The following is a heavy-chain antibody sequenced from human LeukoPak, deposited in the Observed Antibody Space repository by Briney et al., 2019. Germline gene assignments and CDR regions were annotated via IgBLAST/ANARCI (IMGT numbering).Heavy chain of an antibody. V-gene: IGHV2-5*04. D-gene: IGHD2-21*02. CDR3: VKLPLGLLMGGVFDF. J-gene: IGHJ4*02. CDR1: GFAFSTSTVG. Sequence: ESGPRLVKPTQTLTLTCTFSGFAFSTSTVGVACIRQPPGKSLEWLSLIFWNGDKRYSPSLKNRLTIDKDTAKDQVVLTMTNMDPVDTATYYCVKLPLGLLMGGVFDFWGQGVLVTVSS. CDR2: IFWNGDK.